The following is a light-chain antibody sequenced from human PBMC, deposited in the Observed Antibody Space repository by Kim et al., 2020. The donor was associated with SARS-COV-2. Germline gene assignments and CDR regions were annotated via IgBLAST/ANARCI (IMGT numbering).Light chain of an antibody. J-gene: IGKJ4*01. CDR2: AAS. Sequence: LSAGERATLSCRASQSISSYLAWYQQKPGQAPRLLIYAASARATGIPARFSGSGSGTDFTLTISSLEPEDFAVYYCQQRSIWPLTFGGGTKVDIK. V-gene: IGKV3-11*01. CDR3: QQRSIWPLT. CDR1: QSISSY.